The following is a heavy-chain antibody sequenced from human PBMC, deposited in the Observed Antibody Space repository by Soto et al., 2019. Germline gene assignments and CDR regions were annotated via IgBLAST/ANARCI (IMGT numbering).Heavy chain of an antibody. D-gene: IGHD3-22*01. CDR3: AREDSIIIAAVSDF. CDR2: VSKSDYT. CDR1: GFAFDNEG. J-gene: IGHJ4*02. Sequence: RGPLRLSCRASGFAFDNEGSNWVGQAPGQGLEWFSSVSKSDYTYYSETGKGRFAISRDNAKSSVSLQMDTLRVDDTAVYYSAREDSIIIAAVSDFWGQGTLVTASS. V-gene: IGHV3-21*01.